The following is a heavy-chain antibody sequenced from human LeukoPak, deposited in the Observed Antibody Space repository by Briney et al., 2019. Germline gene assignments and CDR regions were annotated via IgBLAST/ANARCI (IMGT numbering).Heavy chain of an antibody. V-gene: IGHV4-38-2*02. CDR2: IYHSGST. Sequence: SETLSLTCTVSGYSISSGYYWGWIRQPPGKGLEWIGSIYHSGSTYYNPSLKSRVTISVDTSKNQFSLKLSSVTAADTAVYYCAREGGYGDYSPGWYFDLWGRGTLVTVSS. D-gene: IGHD4-17*01. CDR3: AREGGYGDYSPGWYFDL. CDR1: GYSISSGYY. J-gene: IGHJ2*01.